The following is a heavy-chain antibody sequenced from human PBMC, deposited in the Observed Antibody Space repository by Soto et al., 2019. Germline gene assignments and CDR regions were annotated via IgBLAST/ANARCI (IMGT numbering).Heavy chain of an antibody. D-gene: IGHD3-16*02. V-gene: IGHV6-1*01. CDR2: TYYRSKWYN. CDR1: GDSVSSNSAA. CDR3: VRFLYYVWGSYRYSKENWFDP. Sequence: PSQTLSLTCAISGDSVSSNSAAWNWIRQSPSRGLEWLGRTYYRSKWYNDYAVSVKSRITINPDTSENQFSLQLNSVTPEDTAVYYCVRFLYYVWGSYRYSKENWFDPWGQGTLVTVSS. J-gene: IGHJ5*02.